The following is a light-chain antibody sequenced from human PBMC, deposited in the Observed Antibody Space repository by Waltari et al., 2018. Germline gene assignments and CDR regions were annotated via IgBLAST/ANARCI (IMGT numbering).Light chain of an antibody. CDR2: EVS. CDR1: SSDVGGYNY. J-gene: IGLJ2*01. Sequence: QSALTQPPSASGSPGQSVTTSCTGTSSDVGGYNYVSWYQQHPGNAPKLMIYEVSPRPSGVPDRFSGSKSGDTASLTVSGLQAEDEADYYCSSFAGTNNFVVFGGGTKLTV. V-gene: IGLV2-8*01. CDR3: SSFAGTNNFVV.